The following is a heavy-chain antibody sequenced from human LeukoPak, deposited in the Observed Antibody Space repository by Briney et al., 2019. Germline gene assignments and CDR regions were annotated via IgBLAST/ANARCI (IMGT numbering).Heavy chain of an antibody. Sequence: PGGSLRLSCAASGLTFSSYWMSWVRQAPGKGLEWVANIKQDGSEKYYVDSVKGRFTISRDNAKNSLYLQMNSLRAEDTAVYYCAKDRIAARGRPDAFDIWGQGTMVTVSS. J-gene: IGHJ3*02. CDR3: AKDRIAARGRPDAFDI. D-gene: IGHD6-6*01. V-gene: IGHV3-7*03. CDR2: IKQDGSEK. CDR1: GLTFSSYW.